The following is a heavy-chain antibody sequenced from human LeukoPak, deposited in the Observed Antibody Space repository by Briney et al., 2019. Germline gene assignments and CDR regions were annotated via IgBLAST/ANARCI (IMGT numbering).Heavy chain of an antibody. V-gene: IGHV3-33*01. CDR2: IWYDGSNR. Sequence: GGSLRLSCAASGFTFSSYGMHWVRQAPGKGLEWVALIWYDGSNRYYTDSLKGRFTISRDNSKNTFYLQMNSLRAEDTAEYFCARGSSYSEGGGYYYAFDYWGQGTLVTVSS. CDR1: GFTFSSYG. CDR3: ARGSSYSEGGGYYYAFDY. D-gene: IGHD3-22*01. J-gene: IGHJ4*02.